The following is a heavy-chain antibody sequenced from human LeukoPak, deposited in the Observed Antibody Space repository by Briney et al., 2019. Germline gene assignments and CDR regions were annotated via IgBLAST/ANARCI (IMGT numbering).Heavy chain of an antibody. Sequence: ASVKVSCKASGYTFTGYYMHWVRQAPGQGLEWMGWINPNSGGTNYAQKFQGRVTMTKDTSISTAYMELSRLRSDDTAVYYCARGGQQLVHEAYYYYYMDVWGKGTTVTVSS. CDR2: INPNSGGT. CDR3: ARGGQQLVHEAYYYYYMDV. V-gene: IGHV1-2*02. D-gene: IGHD6-13*01. CDR1: GYTFTGYY. J-gene: IGHJ6*03.